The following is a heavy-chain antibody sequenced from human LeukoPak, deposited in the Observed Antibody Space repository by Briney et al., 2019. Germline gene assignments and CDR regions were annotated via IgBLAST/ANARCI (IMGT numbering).Heavy chain of an antibody. D-gene: IGHD3-10*01. CDR2: ISYDGSNK. V-gene: IGHV3-30*04. Sequence: GRSLRLSCAASGFIFSSYAIHWVRQAPGKGLEWVAVISYDGSNKYYADSVKGRFTISRDNSKNTLYLQMNSLRAEDTAVYYCASGSSSYYYGSGSYSDDYWGQGTLVTVSS. CDR3: ASGSSSYYYGSGSYSDDY. J-gene: IGHJ4*02. CDR1: GFIFSSYA.